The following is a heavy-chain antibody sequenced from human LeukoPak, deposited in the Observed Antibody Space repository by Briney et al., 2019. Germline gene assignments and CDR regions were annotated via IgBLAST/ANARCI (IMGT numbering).Heavy chain of an antibody. Sequence: SVKVSCRASGGTFSSYAISWVRQAPGQGLEWMGGIIPIFGTANYAQKFQGRVTITADESTSTAHMELSSLRSEDTAVYYCARYYDFWSASREPGDYYYGMDVWGQGTTVTVSS. CDR1: GGTFSSYA. D-gene: IGHD3-3*01. J-gene: IGHJ6*02. CDR3: ARYYDFWSASREPGDYYYGMDV. V-gene: IGHV1-69*13. CDR2: IIPIFGTA.